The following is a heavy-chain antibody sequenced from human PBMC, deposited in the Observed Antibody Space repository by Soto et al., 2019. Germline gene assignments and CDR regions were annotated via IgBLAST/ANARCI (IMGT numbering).Heavy chain of an antibody. CDR2: ISDRGDTT. V-gene: IGHV3-23*01. D-gene: IGHD1-1*01. CDR3: AKDKPGTTSFDY. CDR1: GFTISSNA. Sequence: GGSLRLSCAASGFTISSNARYWVRQAPGKGLEWVSAISDRGDTTHYADSVKGRFTISRDTSKNTLYLQLNTLRADDTAVYYCAKDKPGTTSFDYWGQGTLVTVSS. J-gene: IGHJ4*02.